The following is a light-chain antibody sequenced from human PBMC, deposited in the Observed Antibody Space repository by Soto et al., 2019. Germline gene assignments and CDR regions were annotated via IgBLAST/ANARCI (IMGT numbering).Light chain of an antibody. CDR1: QDISKS. V-gene: IGKV1-16*02. Sequence: DIQMTQSPSSVSASVGDRVTITCRASQDISKSLAWFQQKPGKAPKSLIYDASSLQSGVPSKFGGSGSGTDFTLTISSLQPEDFATYYCQQYKSYPYTFGQGTKLEIK. J-gene: IGKJ2*01. CDR3: QQYKSYPYT. CDR2: DAS.